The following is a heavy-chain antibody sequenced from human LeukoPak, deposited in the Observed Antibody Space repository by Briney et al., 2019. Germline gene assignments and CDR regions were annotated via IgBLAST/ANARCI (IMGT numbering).Heavy chain of an antibody. J-gene: IGHJ4*02. D-gene: IGHD3-22*01. Sequence: SVKVSCKASGGTFSSYAISWVRQAPGQGLEWMGGIIPIFGTANYAQKFQGRVTITADGSTSTAYMELSSLRSEDTAVYYCARAGGSGYYYFDYWGQGTLVTVSS. CDR2: IIPIFGTA. CDR3: ARAGGSGYYYFDY. V-gene: IGHV1-69*13. CDR1: GGTFSSYA.